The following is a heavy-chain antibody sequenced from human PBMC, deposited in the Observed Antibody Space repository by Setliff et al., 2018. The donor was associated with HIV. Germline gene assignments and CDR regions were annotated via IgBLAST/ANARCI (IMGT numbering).Heavy chain of an antibody. D-gene: IGHD7-27*01. J-gene: IGHJ4*02. V-gene: IGHV3-49*03. CDR2: IRSKAHGGTT. Sequence: PGESLKISCITSGFTFGDYVMSWFRQAPGKGLEWVGFIRSKAHGGTTEYAASVEVRSIISRDDSKSIAYLQMNSLKTEDTAVYYCTRSNWGSTPDFDYWGQGTMVTVSS. CDR3: TRSNWGSTPDFDY. CDR1: GFTFGDYV.